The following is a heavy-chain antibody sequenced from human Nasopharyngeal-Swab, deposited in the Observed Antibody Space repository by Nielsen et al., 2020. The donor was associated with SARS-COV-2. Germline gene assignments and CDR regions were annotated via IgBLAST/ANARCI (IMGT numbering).Heavy chain of an antibody. CDR1: GGSISSYY. V-gene: IGHV4-59*01. CDR2: IYYSGST. J-gene: IGHJ5*02. Sequence: SETLSLTCTVSGGSISSYYWSWIRQPPGKGLEWIGYIYYSGSTNYNPSLKSRVTISVDTSKNQFSLKLSSVTAADTAVYYCARGINYDFWSGYYRISYNWFDPWGQGTLVTVSS. CDR3: ARGINYDFWSGYYRISYNWFDP. D-gene: IGHD3-3*01.